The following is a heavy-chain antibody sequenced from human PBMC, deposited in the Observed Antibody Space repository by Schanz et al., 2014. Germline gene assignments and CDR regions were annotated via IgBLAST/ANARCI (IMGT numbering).Heavy chain of an antibody. CDR1: GFTFTNYW. CDR2: ISGGLGTDT. V-gene: IGHV3-74*01. CDR3: ARDLRNSRPSYYDH. Sequence: VQLVESGGGVVQPGGSLRLSCVGSGFTFTNYWMHWVRQSPGKGLVWVSGISGGLGTDTFYADSVKGRFTISRDNATLSLYLQMDALRAEDTPVYYCARDLRNSRPSYYDHWGQGTLVTVSA. J-gene: IGHJ4*02. D-gene: IGHD6-13*01.